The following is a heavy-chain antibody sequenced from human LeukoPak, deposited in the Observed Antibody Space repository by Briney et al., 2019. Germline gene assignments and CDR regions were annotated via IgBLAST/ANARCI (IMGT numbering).Heavy chain of an antibody. D-gene: IGHD3-10*01. V-gene: IGHV5-51*01. Sequence: GESLKISCKASGYSFTTYLIAWVRQMPGKGLEWMAIIHPGDSDARYSPSFQGQVTVSVDKSITTAYLQWTSLRASDTAMYYCATELWGNLHYWGQGTPVTVSP. J-gene: IGHJ4*02. CDR2: IHPGDSDA. CDR1: GYSFTTYL. CDR3: ATELWGNLHY.